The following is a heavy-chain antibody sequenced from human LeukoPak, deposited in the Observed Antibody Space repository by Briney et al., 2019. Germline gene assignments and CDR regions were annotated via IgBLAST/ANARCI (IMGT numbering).Heavy chain of an antibody. J-gene: IGHJ4*02. CDR3: AKYCSGWSVFDY. V-gene: IGHV3-23*01. CDR1: GGTFNNYS. D-gene: IGHD6-19*01. Sequence: GGSLRLSCAAAGGTFNNYSMSWCGQALGKGVEGGSSRSGSGERTNYADSVKVRCAISRDNSENPLYLQMPSLRGEDPAVHYCAKYCSGWSVFDYWGQGPLVTVSS. CDR2: RSGSGERT.